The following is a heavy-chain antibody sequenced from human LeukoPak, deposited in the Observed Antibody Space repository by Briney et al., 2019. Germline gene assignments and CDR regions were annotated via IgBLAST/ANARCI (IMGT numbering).Heavy chain of an antibody. D-gene: IGHD3-16*02. Sequence: PSETLSLTCTVSGGSISSYYWSWIRQPVGKGLEWIGRIYTSGSTNYNPSLKSRVTMSVDTSKNQFSLKLSSVTAADTAVYYCARDPGSAFGGVIVKVYYYYMDVWGKGTTVTVSS. CDR1: GGSISSYY. CDR2: IYTSGST. J-gene: IGHJ6*03. V-gene: IGHV4-4*07. CDR3: ARDPGSAFGGVIVKVYYYYMDV.